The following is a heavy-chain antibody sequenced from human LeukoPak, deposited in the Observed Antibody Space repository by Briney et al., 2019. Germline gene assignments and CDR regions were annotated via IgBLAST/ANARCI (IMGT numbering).Heavy chain of an antibody. V-gene: IGHV1-2*06. CDR1: GYTFTGYY. CDR2: INPNSGGT. CDR3: ATFSDCSGGSCYLFDY. D-gene: IGHD2-15*01. J-gene: IGHJ4*02. Sequence: ASVKVSCKASGYTFTGYYMHWVRQAPGQGLEWMGRINPNSGGTNYAQKFQGRVTMTRDTSIRTAYMELSRLRSDDTAVYYCATFSDCSGGSCYLFDYWGQGTLVTVSS.